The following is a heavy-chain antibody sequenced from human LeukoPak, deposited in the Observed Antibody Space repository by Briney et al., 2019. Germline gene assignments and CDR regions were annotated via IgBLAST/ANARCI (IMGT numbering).Heavy chain of an antibody. CDR1: GFTFTSDW. CDR3: ARGPDY. J-gene: IGHJ4*02. CDR2: INQDGSEK. V-gene: IGHV3-7*04. Sequence: QAGASLRLSCAASGFTFTSDWMSWVRQAPGKGLEWVANINQDGSEKYYVDSVKGRLTISRDNAKNSLHLQMNSLRAEDTAVYYCARGPDYWGQGTLVTVSS.